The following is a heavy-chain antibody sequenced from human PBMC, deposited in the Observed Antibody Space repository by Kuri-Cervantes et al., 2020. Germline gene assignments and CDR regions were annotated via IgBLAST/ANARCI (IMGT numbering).Heavy chain of an antibody. CDR1: GGSISSGGYY. D-gene: IGHD2-21*01. CDR2: IYYSGST. V-gene: IGHV4-39*07. CDR3: ARDVRCIKNAYCGGDDY. Sequence: SETLSLTCTVSGGSISSGGYYWSWIRQPPGKGLEWIGSIYYSGSTYYNPSLKSRVTISVDTSKNQFSLKLSSVTAADTAVYYCARDVRCIKNAYCGGDDYWGQGTLVTVSS. J-gene: IGHJ4*02.